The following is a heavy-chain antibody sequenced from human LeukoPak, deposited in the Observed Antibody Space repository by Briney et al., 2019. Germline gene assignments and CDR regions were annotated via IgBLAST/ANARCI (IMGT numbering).Heavy chain of an antibody. D-gene: IGHD3-10*01. CDR1: GGSISSGDYY. CDR2: IYYSGST. Sequence: PSQTLSLTCTVSGGSISSGDYYWSWIRQPPGKGLEWIGYIYYSGSTYYNPSLKSRVTISVDTSKNQFSLKLSSVTAADTAGYSCARAPPVTYVSGGPDYWGKGTL. J-gene: IGHJ4*02. V-gene: IGHV4-30-4*01. CDR3: ARAPPVTYVSGGPDY.